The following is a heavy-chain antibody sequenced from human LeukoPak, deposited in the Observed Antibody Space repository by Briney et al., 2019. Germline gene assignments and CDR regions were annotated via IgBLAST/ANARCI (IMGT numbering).Heavy chain of an antibody. D-gene: IGHD3-10*01. CDR3: ARDPYGSGSYYNGNNGMDV. V-gene: IGHV3-33*01. CDR1: GFTFSSYG. Sequence: GGSLRLSCAASGFTFSSYGMHWVRQAPGKGLEWVAVIWYDGSNKYHADSVKGRFTISRDNSKNTLYLQMNSLRAEDTAVYYCARDPYGSGSYYNGNNGMDVWGQGTTVTVSS. J-gene: IGHJ6*02. CDR2: IWYDGSNK.